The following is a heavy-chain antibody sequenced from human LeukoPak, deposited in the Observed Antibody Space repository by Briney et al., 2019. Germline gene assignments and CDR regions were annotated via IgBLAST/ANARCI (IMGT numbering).Heavy chain of an antibody. CDR3: ARGRGYSSSRYFDY. CDR2: INHSGST. V-gene: IGHV4-34*01. CDR1: GGSFSGYY. J-gene: IGHJ4*02. D-gene: IGHD6-6*01. Sequence: SETLSLTCAVYGGSFSGYYWSWIRQPPGEGLEWIGEINHSGSTNYNPSLKSRVTTSVDTSKNQFSLKLSSVTAADTAVYYCARGRGYSSSRYFDYWGQGTLVTVSS.